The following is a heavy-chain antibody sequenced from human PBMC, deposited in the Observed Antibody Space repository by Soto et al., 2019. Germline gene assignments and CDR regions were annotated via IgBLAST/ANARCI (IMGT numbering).Heavy chain of an antibody. D-gene: IGHD3-10*01. CDR1: GFTFSSYW. CDR2: INSDGSST. CDR3: ARESGAGWFGAGNKNWFDP. J-gene: IGHJ5*02. V-gene: IGHV3-74*01. Sequence: PGGSLRLSCAASGFTFSSYWMHWVRQAPGKGLVWVSRINSDGSSTSYADSVTGRFTISRDNAKNTLYLQMNSLRAEDTAVYYCARESGAGWFGAGNKNWFDPWGQGTLVTVSS.